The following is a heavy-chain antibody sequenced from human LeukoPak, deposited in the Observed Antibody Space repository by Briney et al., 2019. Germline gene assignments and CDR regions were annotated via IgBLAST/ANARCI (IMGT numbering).Heavy chain of an antibody. J-gene: IGHJ5*02. D-gene: IGHD3-10*01. CDR2: IYYSGST. V-gene: IGHV4-39*01. CDR1: GGSISSSSYY. CDR3: ARLGKGNWFDP. Sequence: SETLSLTCTVSGGSISSSSYYWGWIRQSPGKGLEWIGSIYYSGSTYYNPSLKSRVTISVDTSKNQFSLKLSSVTAADTAVYYCARLGKGNWFDPWGQGTLVTVSS.